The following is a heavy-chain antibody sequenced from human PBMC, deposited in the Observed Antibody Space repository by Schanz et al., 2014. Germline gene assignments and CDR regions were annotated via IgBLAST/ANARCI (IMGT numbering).Heavy chain of an antibody. CDR2: ISGSGRDT. J-gene: IGHJ4*02. D-gene: IGHD6-19*01. V-gene: IGHV3-23*04. Sequence: EVLLVDSGGGLVQPGGSLRLSCGASGFTFSAHAMSWVRQAPGKGPEWFSAISGSGRDTYYAASVKGRFTISRDNAKSSLYLQMNSLRAEDTAVYYCARKTDSSGTGDYWGQGTLVTVSS. CDR3: ARKTDSSGTGDY. CDR1: GFTFSAHA.